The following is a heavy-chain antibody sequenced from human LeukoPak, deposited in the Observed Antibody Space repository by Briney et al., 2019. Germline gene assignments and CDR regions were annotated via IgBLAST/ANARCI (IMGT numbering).Heavy chain of an antibody. CDR3: ARRLRWSNFDY. CDR2: IYYSGST. CDR1: GDSISSISFY. Sequence: SDSLSLTCTVSGDSISSISFYWGWVRQPPGKGLEWIGSIYYSGSTYYNPSLKSRVTISVDTSKNQFSLKLSSVTAADTAVYYCARRLRWSNFDYWGQGTLVTVSS. V-gene: IGHV4-39*01. J-gene: IGHJ4*02. D-gene: IGHD4-23*01.